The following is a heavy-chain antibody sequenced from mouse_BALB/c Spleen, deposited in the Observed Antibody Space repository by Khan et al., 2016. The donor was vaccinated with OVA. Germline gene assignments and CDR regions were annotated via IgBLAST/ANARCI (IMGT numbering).Heavy chain of an antibody. Sequence: QVQLKESGPGLVAPSQSLSITCTVSGFSLTSYGVNWVRQPPGKGLEWLGVIWGDGGTNYHSTLMSRLSISKDNSQSQVFLKLSSLQTDDTATYYCAKWGTANYYAMDYWGQGTSVTVSS. J-gene: IGHJ4*01. CDR1: GFSLTSYG. V-gene: IGHV2-3*01. D-gene: IGHD1-2*01. CDR3: AKWGTANYYAMDY. CDR2: IWGDGGT.